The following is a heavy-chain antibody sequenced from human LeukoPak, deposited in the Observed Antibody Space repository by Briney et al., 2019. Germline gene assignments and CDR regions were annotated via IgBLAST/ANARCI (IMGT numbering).Heavy chain of an antibody. CDR3: ARDTGVTPRNPVY. CDR1: GFTFGSHS. Sequence: PGGSLRLSCAASGFTFGSHSMNWVRQAPGKGLEWVSDISSRSSTIHYADSVKGRFTISRDNAKNSLYLQMNSLRAEGTAVYYCARDTGVTPRNPVYWGQGTLVTVSS. D-gene: IGHD4-23*01. V-gene: IGHV3-48*04. CDR2: ISSRSSTI. J-gene: IGHJ4*02.